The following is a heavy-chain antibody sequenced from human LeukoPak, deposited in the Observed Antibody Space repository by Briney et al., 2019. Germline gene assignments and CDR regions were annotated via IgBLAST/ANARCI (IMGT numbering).Heavy chain of an antibody. V-gene: IGHV3-23*01. CDR3: AKDRLGAMMYFDF. J-gene: IGHJ4*02. D-gene: IGHD1-26*01. CDR1: GFTFDDYA. Sequence: GGSLRLSCAASGFTFDDYAMHWVRQAPGKGLEWVSAISGSGGSTYYADSVKGRVTISRDNSKNTLYLQVNSLRVEDTAVYYCAKDRLGAMMYFDFWGQGTLVTVSS. CDR2: ISGSGGST.